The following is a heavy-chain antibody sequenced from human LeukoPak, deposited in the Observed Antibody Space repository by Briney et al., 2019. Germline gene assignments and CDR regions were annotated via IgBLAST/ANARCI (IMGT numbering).Heavy chain of an antibody. Sequence: GGSLRLSCAASGFTFSSYGMHWVRQAPGKGLEWVAFIRYDGSNKYYADSVKGRFTISRDNSKNTLYLQMNSLRAEDTAVYYCARYGGAMVRDAFDIWGQGTMVTVSS. CDR1: GFTFSSYG. V-gene: IGHV3-30*02. J-gene: IGHJ3*02. CDR2: IRYDGSNK. CDR3: ARYGGAMVRDAFDI. D-gene: IGHD3-10*01.